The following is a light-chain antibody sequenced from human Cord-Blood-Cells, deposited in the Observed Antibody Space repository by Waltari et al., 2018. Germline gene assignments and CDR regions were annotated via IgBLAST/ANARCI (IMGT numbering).Light chain of an antibody. J-gene: IGLJ2*01. CDR2: VVS. Sequence: QSALTQPASVSGSPGQSITIPCTGTSSDVGGYNYVSWYQQHPGKAPKPMIYVVSKRPSGVSNRFSGAKSGNTASLTISGLQAEDEADYYCSSYTSSSTLVFGGGTKLTVL. CDR3: SSYTSSSTLV. V-gene: IGLV2-14*01. CDR1: SSDVGGYNY.